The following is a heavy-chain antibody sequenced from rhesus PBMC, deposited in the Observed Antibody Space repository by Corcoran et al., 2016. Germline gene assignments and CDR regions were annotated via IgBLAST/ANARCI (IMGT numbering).Heavy chain of an antibody. V-gene: IGHV4-173*01. CDR2: ISGSGGST. Sequence: QVQLQESGPGLVKPSETLSLTCAVSGGSISSNYWSWIRQPPGKGLGLIGRISGSGGSTDYNPSLKRRVTISTDASKNQFSLKLSSVTAADTAVYYCARVPSGYYTEWYFDLWGPGTPITISS. CDR1: GGSISSNY. J-gene: IGHJ2*01. D-gene: IGHD3-28*01. CDR3: ARVPSGYYTEWYFDL.